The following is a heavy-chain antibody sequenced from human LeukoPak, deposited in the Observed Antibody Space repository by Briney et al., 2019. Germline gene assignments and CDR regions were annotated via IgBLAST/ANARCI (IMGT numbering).Heavy chain of an antibody. V-gene: IGHV4-59*12. D-gene: IGHD2/OR15-2a*01. Sequence: PSETLSLTCTVSGDSISSYYWYWFRQPPGKELEWIACIYYSGITHCNPSLKSRVTISLDTSKNQFSLRLSSVTAADTAVYYCAREGIVRTYDQWGQGTLVTVSS. CDR2: IYYSGIT. J-gene: IGHJ4*02. CDR1: GDSISSYY. CDR3: AREGIVRTYDQ.